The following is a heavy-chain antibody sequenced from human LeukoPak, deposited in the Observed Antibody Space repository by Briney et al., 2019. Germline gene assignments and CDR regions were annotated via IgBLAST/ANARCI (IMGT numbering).Heavy chain of an antibody. Sequence: GGSLRLSCAASGFTFSSYAMSWVRQAPGKGLEWVSGISGSGGNTYYADSVKSRFTISRDNSKNTLYLQMNSLRAEDTAVYYCAKDPSLSYDSSGYYYHYWGQGTLVTVSS. CDR1: GFTFSSYA. J-gene: IGHJ4*02. CDR2: ISGSGGNT. V-gene: IGHV3-23*01. CDR3: AKDPSLSYDSSGYYYHY. D-gene: IGHD3-22*01.